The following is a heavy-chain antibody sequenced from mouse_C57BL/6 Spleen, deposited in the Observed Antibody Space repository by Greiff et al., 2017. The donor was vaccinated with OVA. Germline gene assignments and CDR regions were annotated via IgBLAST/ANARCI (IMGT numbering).Heavy chain of an antibody. Sequence: EVQLVESGPELVKPGASVKMSCKASGYTFTDYNMHWVKQSHGKSLEWIGYINPNNGGTSYNQKFKGKATLTVNKSSSTAYMELRSLTSEDSAVYYCAREGDDGYWYFDVWGTGTTVTVSS. CDR1: GYTFTDYN. D-gene: IGHD2-3*01. V-gene: IGHV1-22*01. J-gene: IGHJ1*03. CDR3: AREGDDGYWYFDV. CDR2: INPNNGGT.